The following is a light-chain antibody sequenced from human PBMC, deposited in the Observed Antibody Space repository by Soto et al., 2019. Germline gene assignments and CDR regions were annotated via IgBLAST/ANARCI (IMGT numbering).Light chain of an antibody. CDR1: QSISSY. CDR3: QNYNSYSEA. Sequence: EIVLTQSPATLSLSPGESATLSCRASQSISSYLAWYQQKPGQAPRLLIYDESNRATGIPDRFSGSGSGTDLNLTISRLEPEDFAVYYCQNYNSYSEACGQGTKVDIK. CDR2: DES. V-gene: IGKV3-11*01. J-gene: IGKJ1*01.